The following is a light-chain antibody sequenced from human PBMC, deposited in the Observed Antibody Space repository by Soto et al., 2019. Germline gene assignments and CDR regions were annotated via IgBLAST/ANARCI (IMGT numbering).Light chain of an antibody. Sequence: DIQMTQSPSSLSASVGDRVTVTCRASQSIRNYLNWDQQKPGKAPKLLIYAASSLKSGVPSRFSGSGSGTDFTLTIISLHPEDFAAYYCQQSYVSPHTFGQGTKLQ. CDR2: AAS. CDR1: QSIRNY. V-gene: IGKV1-39*01. CDR3: QQSYVSPHT. J-gene: IGKJ2*01.